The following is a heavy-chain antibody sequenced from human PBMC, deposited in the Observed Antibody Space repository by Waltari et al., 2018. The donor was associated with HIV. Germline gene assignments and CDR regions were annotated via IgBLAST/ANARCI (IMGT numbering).Heavy chain of an antibody. V-gene: IGHV3-30*03. CDR2: ISYYGMKK. D-gene: IGHD3-10*01. CDR1: GPDFGSDG. Sequence: QVQLVESGGGVVQPGDVLRLSCAASGPDFGSDGMHWVRQAPGKGLEWLASISYYGMKKDYGDSLRGRLTISRDNSKKTLYLQMNTLRPEDTAIYFCARDSSQVHWFGESLALWGQGTLVIVSS. J-gene: IGHJ4*02. CDR3: ARDSSQVHWFGESLAL.